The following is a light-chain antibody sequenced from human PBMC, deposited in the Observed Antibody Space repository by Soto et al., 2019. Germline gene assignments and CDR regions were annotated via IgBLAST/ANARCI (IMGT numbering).Light chain of an antibody. Sequence: QPVLTQPPSASGTPGPRVTISCSGSSSNIGSNYVYWYQQLPGTVPQLLIYRNSERPSGVPDRFSGSKSGTSASLAISGLRSEDEADYYCAAWDDSLSGVVFGGGTKLTVL. CDR3: AAWDDSLSGVV. J-gene: IGLJ2*01. V-gene: IGLV1-47*01. CDR1: SSNIGSNY. CDR2: RNS.